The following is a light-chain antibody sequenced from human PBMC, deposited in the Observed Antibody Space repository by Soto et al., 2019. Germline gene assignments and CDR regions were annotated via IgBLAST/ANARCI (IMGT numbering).Light chain of an antibody. J-gene: IGKJ5*01. CDR3: QQYDNLPT. CDR1: QDISNY. V-gene: IGKV1-33*01. Sequence: IQMTQSPSSLSAPVGDRVTITCQASQDISNYLNWYQQKPGKAPKLLIYDASNLETGVPSRFSGSGSGTDFTFTISSLQPEDIATYYCQQYDNLPTFGQGTRLAI. CDR2: DAS.